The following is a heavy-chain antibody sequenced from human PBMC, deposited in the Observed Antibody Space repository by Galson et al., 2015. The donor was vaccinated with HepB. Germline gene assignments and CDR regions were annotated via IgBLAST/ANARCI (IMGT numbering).Heavy chain of an antibody. D-gene: IGHD2-2*01. CDR1: GYTFTNYG. Sequence: SVKVSCKASGYTFTNYGISWVRQAPGQGLEWMGWISAYNGDTNYGQRLQGRVTMTRDTSTSTAYMELRSLRSDDSAVYYCARLPVCSSPTCYVASLFDSYYFNFGMGVWGRGATVTVTS. J-gene: IGHJ6*02. V-gene: IGHV1-18*04. CDR2: ISAYNGDT. CDR3: ARLPVCSSPTCYVASLFDSYYFNFGMGV.